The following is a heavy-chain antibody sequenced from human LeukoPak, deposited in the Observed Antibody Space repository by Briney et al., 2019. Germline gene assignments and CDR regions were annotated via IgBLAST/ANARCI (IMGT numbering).Heavy chain of an antibody. V-gene: IGHV3-9*01. J-gene: IGHJ3*02. CDR2: ISWNSGSI. Sequence: GRSLRLSCAASGFTLDDYAMHWVRQAPGKGLEWVSGISWNSGSIGYADSVKGRFTISRDNAKNSLYLQMNSLRAEDTALYYCAKAGATVTNDAFDIWGQGTMVTVSS. D-gene: IGHD4-17*01. CDR1: GFTLDDYA. CDR3: AKAGATVTNDAFDI.